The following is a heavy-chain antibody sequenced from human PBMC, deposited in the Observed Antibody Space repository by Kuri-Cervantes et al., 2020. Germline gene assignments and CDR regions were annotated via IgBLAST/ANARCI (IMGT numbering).Heavy chain of an antibody. CDR3: AKVGPHSGSYFGY. CDR1: GFTFSSYG. V-gene: IGHV3-30*18. J-gene: IGHJ4*02. Sequence: GESLKISCAASGFTFSSYGMHWVRQAPGKGLEWVAVISYDVSNKYYADSVKGRFTISRDNSQNTLYLQMNSLRAEDTAVYYCAKVGPHSGSYFGYWGQGTLVTVSS. D-gene: IGHD1-26*01. CDR2: ISYDVSNK.